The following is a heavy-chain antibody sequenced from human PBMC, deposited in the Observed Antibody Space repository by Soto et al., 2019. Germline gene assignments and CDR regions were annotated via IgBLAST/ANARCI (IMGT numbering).Heavy chain of an antibody. CDR2: ISSSSSYI. V-gene: IGHV3-21*01. Sequence: GGSLRLSCAASGFTFSSYSMNWVRQAPGKGLEWVSSISSSSSYIYYADSVKGRFTISRDNAKNSLYLQMNSLRAEDTAVYYCASFTYYYGSGSYYNDWFDPWGQGTLVTVSS. D-gene: IGHD3-10*01. J-gene: IGHJ5*02. CDR3: ASFTYYYGSGSYYNDWFDP. CDR1: GFTFSSYS.